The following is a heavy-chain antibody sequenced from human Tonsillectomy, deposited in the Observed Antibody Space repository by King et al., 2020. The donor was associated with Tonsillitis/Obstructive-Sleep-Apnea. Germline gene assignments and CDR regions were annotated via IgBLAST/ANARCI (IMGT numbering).Heavy chain of an antibody. Sequence: VQLVESGGGLVKPGGSLRLSCAASGFTFSDYYMSWIRQAPGKGLEWVSYISTSSGYTNYADSVKGRFTISRDNAKNSLYLQMNSLRAEDTAVYYCAGSFRSIRGPQAAAGRYYFYYYMDVWGEGTTVTVSS. V-gene: IGHV3-11*05. CDR1: GFTFSDYY. D-gene: IGHD6-13*01. CDR2: ISTSSGYT. J-gene: IGHJ6*03. CDR3: AGSFRSIRGPQAAAGRYYFYYYMDV.